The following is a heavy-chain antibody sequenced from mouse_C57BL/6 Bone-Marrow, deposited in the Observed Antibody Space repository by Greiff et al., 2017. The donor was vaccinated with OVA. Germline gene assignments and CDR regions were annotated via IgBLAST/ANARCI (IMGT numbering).Heavy chain of an antibody. J-gene: IGHJ4*01. CDR2: IWSGGST. Sequence: VMLVESGPGLVQPSQSLSITCTVSGFSLTSYGVHWVRQSPGKGLEWLGVIWSGGSTDYNAAFISRLSISKDNSKSQVFFKMNSLQADDTAIYYCARKGEYYGSSYHHYAMDYWGQGTSVTVSS. CDR1: GFSLTSYG. D-gene: IGHD1-1*01. V-gene: IGHV2-2*01. CDR3: ARKGEYYGSSYHHYAMDY.